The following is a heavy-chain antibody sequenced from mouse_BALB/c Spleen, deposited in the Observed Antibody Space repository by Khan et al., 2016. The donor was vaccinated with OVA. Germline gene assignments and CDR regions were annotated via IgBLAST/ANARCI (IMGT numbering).Heavy chain of an antibody. Sequence: QVQLKQSGPGLVAPSQSLSITCTVSGFSLTSYGVHWVRQPPGKGLEWLVVIWSDGKTTYNSTLKSRLSISKDNSKSQIFLKMNSRQTDDTAMYYCARKTQMITTGMDYWGQGTSVTVSS. CDR1: GFSLTSYG. D-gene: IGHD2-4*01. J-gene: IGHJ4*01. V-gene: IGHV2-6*02. CDR2: IWSDGKT. CDR3: ARKTQMITTGMDY.